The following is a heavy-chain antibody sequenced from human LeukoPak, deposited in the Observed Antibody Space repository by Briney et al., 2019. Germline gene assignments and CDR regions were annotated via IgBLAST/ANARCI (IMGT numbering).Heavy chain of an antibody. V-gene: IGHV4-39*01. Sequence: SETLSLTCTVSGGSISSSRYYWGWIRQPPGKGLEWIGSIYYSGSTHYNASLKSRVTISADTSKNQFSLKLSSVTAADTAVYYCARYSGSYYYWGQGTLVTVSS. D-gene: IGHD1-26*01. CDR2: IYYSGST. CDR3: ARYSGSYYY. J-gene: IGHJ4*02. CDR1: GGSISSSRYY.